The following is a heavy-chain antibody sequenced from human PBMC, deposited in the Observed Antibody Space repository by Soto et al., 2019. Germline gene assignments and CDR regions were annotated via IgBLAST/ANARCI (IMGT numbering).Heavy chain of an antibody. J-gene: IGHJ4*02. CDR3: ARTPLTGNKRDYYFDY. CDR2: IYYSGST. CDR1: GGSISSGNYY. D-gene: IGHD3-9*01. Sequence: QVQLQESGPGLVKPSQTLSLTCTVSGGSISSGNYYWSWIRQPPGKGLEWIGYIYYSGSTYYNPSLKSRVTISADTSKNQLSLKLSSVTAADTAVYYCARTPLTGNKRDYYFDYWGQGTLVTVSS. V-gene: IGHV4-30-4*01.